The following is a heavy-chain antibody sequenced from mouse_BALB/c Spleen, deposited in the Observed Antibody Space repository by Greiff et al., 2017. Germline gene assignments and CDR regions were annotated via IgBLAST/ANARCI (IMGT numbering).Heavy chain of an antibody. CDR2: INPSTGYT. V-gene: IGHV1-7*01. J-gene: IGHJ3*01. D-gene: IGHD2-4*01. Sequence: QVQLKQSGAELAKPGASVKMSCKASGYTFTSYWMHWVKQRPGQGLEWIGYINPSTGYTEYNQKFKDKATLTADKSSSTAYMQLSSLTSEDSAVYYCARSYDYAFAYWGQGTLVTVSA. CDR3: ARSYDYAFAY. CDR1: GYTFTSYW.